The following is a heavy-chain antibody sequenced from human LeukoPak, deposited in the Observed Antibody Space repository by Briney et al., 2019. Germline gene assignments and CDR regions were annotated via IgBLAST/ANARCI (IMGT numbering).Heavy chain of an antibody. CDR3: ARGGGY. CDR2: ISSSSSTI. CDR1: VWTFSSYS. J-gene: IGHJ4*02. Sequence: GWSLRLSCAASVWTFSSYSMNWVRQAPAKGREGVSYISSSSSTIYYADSLKGRFTISIDNAKSALYPQMNSLRAENTAVYYCARGGGYWGQGTLVTVSS. V-gene: IGHV3-48*04.